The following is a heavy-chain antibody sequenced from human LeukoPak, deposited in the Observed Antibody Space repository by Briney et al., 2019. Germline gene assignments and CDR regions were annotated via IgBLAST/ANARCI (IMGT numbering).Heavy chain of an antibody. J-gene: IGHJ6*02. Sequence: TGRSLRLSCAASGFTFDDYAMHWVRQAPGKGLEWVSGISSNSGSIGYADSVKGRFTISRDNAKNSLYLQMNSLRAEDTALYYCAKDKKQQLVPTRYYYYGMDVWGQGTTVTVSS. CDR2: ISSNSGSI. D-gene: IGHD6-13*01. V-gene: IGHV3-9*01. CDR1: GFTFDDYA. CDR3: AKDKKQQLVPTRYYYYGMDV.